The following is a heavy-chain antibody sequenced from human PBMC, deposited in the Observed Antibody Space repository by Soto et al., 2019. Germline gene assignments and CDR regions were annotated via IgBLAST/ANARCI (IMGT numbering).Heavy chain of an antibody. Sequence: SGPTLVNPTQTLTLTCTFSGFSLKSSGVGVAWIRQPPGKALEWLALVYWSDEKRYSPSLKSRLTISKDTSKSQVVLTMTNMDPVDTATYYCAHLNTRGYYFDYWGQGALVTVSS. V-gene: IGHV2-5*01. CDR2: VYWSDEK. CDR1: GFSLKSSGVG. J-gene: IGHJ4*02. CDR3: AHLNTRGYYFDY.